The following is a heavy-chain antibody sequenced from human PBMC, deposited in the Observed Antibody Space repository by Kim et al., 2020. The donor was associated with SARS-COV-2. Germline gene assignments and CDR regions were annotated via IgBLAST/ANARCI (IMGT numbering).Heavy chain of an antibody. CDR3: ARDNGDI. J-gene: IGHJ3*02. V-gene: IGHV3-30*01. CDR2: DGSNK. D-gene: IGHD2-8*01. Sequence: DGSNKYNVDPVKGRFTISRDNSKNTLYLQMNSLRAEDTAVYYCARDNGDIWGQGTMVTVSS.